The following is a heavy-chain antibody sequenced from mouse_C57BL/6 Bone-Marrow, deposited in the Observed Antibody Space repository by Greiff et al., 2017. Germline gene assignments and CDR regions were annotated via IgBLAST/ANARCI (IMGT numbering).Heavy chain of an antibody. CDR3: ARSPRQPWCAY. V-gene: IGHV1-20*01. CDR1: GYSFTGYF. Sequence: VQLQQSGPELVKPGDSVKISCKASGYSFTGYFMNWVMQSHGTSLEWIGRINPYNGDTFYNQKFKGKATLTVDKSSSTAHMELRSLTSEDSAVYYCARSPRQPWCAYWGQGTLVTVSA. J-gene: IGHJ3*01. CDR2: INPYNGDT. D-gene: IGHD3-2*01.